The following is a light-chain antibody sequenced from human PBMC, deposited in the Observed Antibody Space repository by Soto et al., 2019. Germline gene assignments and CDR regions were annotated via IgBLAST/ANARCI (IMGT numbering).Light chain of an antibody. J-gene: IGKJ1*01. CDR1: QSVLYSTNNKSY. V-gene: IGKV4-1*01. CDR3: QQYYTTPWT. Sequence: DIVMTQSPDSLAVSLGERATINCKSSQSVLYSTNNKSYLAWYQQKPGQRPELLIYWASTRESGVPDRFSGSGSGTDFTLTINRLQAEDVAVYYCQQYYTTPWTFGQGTKVEIK. CDR2: WAS.